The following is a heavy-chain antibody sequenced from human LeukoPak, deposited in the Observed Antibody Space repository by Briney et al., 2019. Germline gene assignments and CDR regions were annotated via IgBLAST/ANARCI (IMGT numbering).Heavy chain of an antibody. CDR1: GYTFTGYY. D-gene: IGHD3-22*01. CDR2: INPNSGGT. Sequence: ASVKVSCKTSGYTFTGYYMHWVRQAPGQGLEWMGWINPNSGGTNYAQRFQGRVTMTRDTSISTAYMELSRLRSDDSAVYYCARYFYDSSSSSSDAYDIWGQGTMVTVSS. J-gene: IGHJ3*02. V-gene: IGHV1-2*02. CDR3: ARYFYDSSSSSSDAYDI.